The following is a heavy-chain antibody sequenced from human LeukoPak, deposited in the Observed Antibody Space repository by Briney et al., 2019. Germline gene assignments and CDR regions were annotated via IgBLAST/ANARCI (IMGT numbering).Heavy chain of an antibody. J-gene: IGHJ4*02. CDR1: GVSISSYS. Sequence: SETLSPTCIVSGVSISSYSWNWIRQSPGKGLEWVGYFSNRGTTSYNPSLNSRVTISVDTSKNQLSLKLTSVTDADTAVYYCARWDDSDWGFGNWGPGTLVTVSS. D-gene: IGHD6-19*01. V-gene: IGHV4-59*08. CDR3: ARWDDSDWGFGN. CDR2: FSNRGTT.